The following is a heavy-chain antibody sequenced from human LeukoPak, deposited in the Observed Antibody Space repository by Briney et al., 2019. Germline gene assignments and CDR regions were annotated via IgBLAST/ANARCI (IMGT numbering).Heavy chain of an antibody. CDR2: IYYSGST. J-gene: IGHJ6*02. CDR1: GGSISSGDYY. CDR3: ARDPSSYYYGMDV. D-gene: IGHD6-6*01. V-gene: IGHV4-30-4*02. Sequence: TASETLSLTCTVSGGSISSGDYYWSWIRQPPGKGLEWIGYIYYSGSTYYNPSLKSRVTISVDTSKNQLSLKLSSVTAADTAVYFCARDPSSYYYGMDVWGQGTTVTVSS.